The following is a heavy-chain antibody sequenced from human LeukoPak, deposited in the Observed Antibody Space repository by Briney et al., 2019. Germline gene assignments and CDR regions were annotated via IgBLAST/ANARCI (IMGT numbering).Heavy chain of an antibody. V-gene: IGHV3-48*03. Sequence: GGSLRLSCAASGFTFSTFEMNWVRQAPGKGLEWVSYISSGGGTVYYADSVKGRFTISRDNAKNSLYLQMNSLRAEDTAVYYCARRDYVWGSFFYWGQGTLVTVSS. CDR1: GFTFSTFE. CDR2: ISSGGGTV. D-gene: IGHD3-16*01. J-gene: IGHJ4*02. CDR3: ARRDYVWGSFFY.